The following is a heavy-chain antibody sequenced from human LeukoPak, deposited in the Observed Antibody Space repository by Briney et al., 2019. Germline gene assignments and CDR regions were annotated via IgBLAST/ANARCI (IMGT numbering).Heavy chain of an antibody. CDR2: IYYSGST. V-gene: IGHV4-31*03. D-gene: IGHD2-15*01. CDR1: GGSISSGGYY. CDR3: ARYCRPPGYYYMAV. Sequence: SETLSLTCTVSGGSISSGGYYWSWIRQHPGKGLEWIGYIYYSGSTYYNPSLKSRVTISVDTSKNQFSLKLSSVTAADTAVYYCARYCRPPGYYYMAVWGKGTTVTVSS. J-gene: IGHJ6*03.